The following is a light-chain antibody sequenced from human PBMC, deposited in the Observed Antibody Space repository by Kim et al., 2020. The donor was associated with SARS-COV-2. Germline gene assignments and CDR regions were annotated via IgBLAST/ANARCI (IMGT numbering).Light chain of an antibody. CDR3: LQHNSYPLS. CDR2: AAS. V-gene: IGKV1-17*01. J-gene: IGKJ2*03. Sequence: SGSVGDRVTITCRASQGIRHDLGWSQQKPGKAPKRLIYAASSLQSGGPSRFSGSGYGTEFTLTISSLQPEDFATYSCLQHNSYPLSFGQGTKLEI. CDR1: QGIRHD.